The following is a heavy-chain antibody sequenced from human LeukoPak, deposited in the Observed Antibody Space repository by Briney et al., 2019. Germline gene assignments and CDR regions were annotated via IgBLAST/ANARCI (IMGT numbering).Heavy chain of an antibody. V-gene: IGHV3-48*01. CDR3: ARELVVLPVWAFDI. CDR2: ISSSSSTI. J-gene: IGHJ3*02. Sequence: GGSLRLSCAASGFTFSSYSMNWVRQAPGKGLEWVSYISSSSSTIHYADSVKGRFTISRDNAKNSLYLQMSSLRAEDTAVYYCARELVVLPVWAFDIWGQGTMVTVSS. D-gene: IGHD2-15*01. CDR1: GFTFSSYS.